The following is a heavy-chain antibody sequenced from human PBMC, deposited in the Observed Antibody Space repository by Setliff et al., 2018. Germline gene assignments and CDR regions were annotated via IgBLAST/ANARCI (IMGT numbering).Heavy chain of an antibody. CDR1: GFTFNNYA. J-gene: IGHJ4*02. CDR2: ISGSGGTT. Sequence: LRLSCVVSGFTFNNYAMTWVRQAPGKGLEWVSSISGSGGTTDYADSVRGRFTVSRDNSKDTVYLQLSSLRVDDTAVYYCAKDKSRTALNYWGQGTLVTVSS. CDR3: AKDKSRTALNY. V-gene: IGHV3-23*01.